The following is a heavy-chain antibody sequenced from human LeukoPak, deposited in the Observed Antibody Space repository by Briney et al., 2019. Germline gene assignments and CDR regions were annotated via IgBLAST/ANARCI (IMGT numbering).Heavy chain of an antibody. CDR2: ISSSSSYI. CDR1: GFTFSSYS. J-gene: IGHJ4*02. CDR3: ARDGVTMVRGVISPLGY. Sequence: GGSLRLSCAASGFTFSSYSMNWVRQAPGKGLEWVSSISSSSSYIYYADSVKGRFTISRDNAKNSLYLQMNSLRAEDTVVYYCARDGVTMVRGVISPLGYWGQGTLVTVSS. V-gene: IGHV3-21*01. D-gene: IGHD3-10*01.